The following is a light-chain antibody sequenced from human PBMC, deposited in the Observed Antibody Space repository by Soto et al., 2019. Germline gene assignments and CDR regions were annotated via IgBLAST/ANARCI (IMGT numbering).Light chain of an antibody. Sequence: EVVLTQSPGTLSLSPRERATLSCRASQSVSNNYLAWYQHKPGQAPRLLIYGASNRAPGIPDRFSGSGSGPDFTIIISRQEPEDFAVYCCQQYTASPRTFGQGTLVEVK. CDR2: GAS. CDR3: QQYTASPRT. CDR1: QSVSNNY. J-gene: IGKJ1*01. V-gene: IGKV3-20*01.